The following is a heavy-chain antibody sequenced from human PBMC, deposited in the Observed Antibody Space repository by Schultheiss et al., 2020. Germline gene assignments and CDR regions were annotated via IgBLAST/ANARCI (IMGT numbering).Heavy chain of an antibody. J-gene: IGHJ3*02. CDR2: IKSKSGGGTT. CDR3: THYDILTGLDAFDI. V-gene: IGHV3-15*01. CDR1: GFTFSNAW. Sequence: GGSLRLSCAASGFTFSNAWMSWVRQAPGKGLEWVGRIKSKSGGGTTDYAAPVKGRFTISRDDSKTTLYLQMNSLKTEDTAVYYCTHYDILTGLDAFDIWGQGTMVTVSS. D-gene: IGHD3-9*01.